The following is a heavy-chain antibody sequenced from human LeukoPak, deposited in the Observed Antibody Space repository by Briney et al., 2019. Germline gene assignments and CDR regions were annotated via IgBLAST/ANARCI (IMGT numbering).Heavy chain of an antibody. J-gene: IGHJ5*02. V-gene: IGHV1-2*02. CDR2: IYPSSGGT. CDR3: ARRYCSSTNCYTPGFDP. D-gene: IGHD2-2*02. CDR1: GYTFTGYY. Sequence: ASVKVSCKASGYTFTGYYLHWVRQAPGQGLEWMGWIYPSSGGTNYAQKFQGRVTRTRDTSISTAYMELSSLRSDDTAVYYCARRYCSSTNCYTPGFDPWGQGTLVTVSS.